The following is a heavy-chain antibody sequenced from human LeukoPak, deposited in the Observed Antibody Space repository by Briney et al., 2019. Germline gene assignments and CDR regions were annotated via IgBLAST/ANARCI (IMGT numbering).Heavy chain of an antibody. D-gene: IGHD6-13*01. Sequence: PSETLSLTCAVYGGSFSGYYWSWIRQPPGKGLEWIGEINHSGSTNYNPSLKSRVTISVDTSKNQFSLKLSSVTAADTAVYYCARGVAAAGTMGLFDYWGQGTLVTVSS. J-gene: IGHJ4*02. CDR1: GGSFSGYY. CDR2: INHSGST. CDR3: ARGVAAAGTMGLFDY. V-gene: IGHV4-34*01.